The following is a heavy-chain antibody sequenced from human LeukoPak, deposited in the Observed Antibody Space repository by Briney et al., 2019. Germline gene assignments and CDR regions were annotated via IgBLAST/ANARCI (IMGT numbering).Heavy chain of an antibody. V-gene: IGHV3-11*04. CDR3: AREKWLFF. D-gene: IGHD3-22*01. Sequence: GGSLRLSCAASGFSFSDYAMTWVRQAPGKGLEWISYISSSGGAIFYADSVQGRFTISRDNAKNSLFLQMNSLRAEDTAVYYCAREKWLFFWGQGALVTVSS. J-gene: IGHJ4*02. CDR2: ISSSGGAI. CDR1: GFSFSDYA.